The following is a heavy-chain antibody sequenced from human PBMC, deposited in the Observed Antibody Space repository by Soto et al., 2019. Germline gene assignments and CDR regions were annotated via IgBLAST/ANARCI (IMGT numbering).Heavy chain of an antibody. D-gene: IGHD2-15*01. CDR2: IYYSGST. V-gene: IGHV4-59*08. J-gene: IGHJ4*02. CDR1: GGSISSYY. CDR3: ARRWGRSFDY. Sequence: SETLSLTCTVSGGSISSYYWSWIRQPPGKGLEWIGYIYYSGSTNYNPSLKSRVTISVDTSKDQFSLKLSSVTAADTAVYYCARRWGRSFDYWGQGTLVTVSS.